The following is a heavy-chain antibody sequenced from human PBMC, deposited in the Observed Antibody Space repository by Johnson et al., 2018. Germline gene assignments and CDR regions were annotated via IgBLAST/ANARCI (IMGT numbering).Heavy chain of an antibody. J-gene: IGHJ6*03. CDR3: ARHLQGWRVDYSCCDMDV. CDR2: IYYSGST. Sequence: QVQLQESGPGLVKPSETLSLTCTVSGGSISSYYWSWIRQPPGKGLEWNGYIYYSGSTNYNPSLKSRVTISVATSKNQFPRKRSSVTAAATAGYYWARHLQGWRVDYSCCDMDVWGKGTTVSVSS. V-gene: IGHV4-59*08. CDR1: GGSISSYY. D-gene: IGHD4-11*01.